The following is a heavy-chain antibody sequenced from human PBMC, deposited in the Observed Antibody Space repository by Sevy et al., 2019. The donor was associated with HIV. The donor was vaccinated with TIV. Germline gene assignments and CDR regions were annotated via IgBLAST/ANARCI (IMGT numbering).Heavy chain of an antibody. D-gene: IGHD3-10*01. CDR1: GLTFSTYS. CDR2: ISSSSSTI. V-gene: IGHV3-48*01. Sequence: GGSLRLSCAASGLTFSTYSMNWVRQAPGKGLEWVSYISSSSSTIYYADSVKGRFTISRDNAKNSLYLQMNSLRAEDTAMYYHESPLPFYYGSGSEEFDYWGRGTLVTVSS. J-gene: IGHJ4*02. CDR3: ESPLPFYYGSGSEEFDY.